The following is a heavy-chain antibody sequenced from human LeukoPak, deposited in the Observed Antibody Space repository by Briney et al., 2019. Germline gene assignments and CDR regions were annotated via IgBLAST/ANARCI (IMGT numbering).Heavy chain of an antibody. CDR3: AKDVVLSVAVTGFDY. CDR2: ISGSGGST. D-gene: IGHD6-19*01. Sequence: GGSLRLSCAASGFTFSSYAMSWVGQAPGKGMEWVSAISGSGGSTYYADSVKGRFTISRDNSKITLYLQMNSLRAEDTAVYYCAKDVVLSVAVTGFDYWGQGTLVTVSS. CDR1: GFTFSSYA. J-gene: IGHJ4*02. V-gene: IGHV3-23*01.